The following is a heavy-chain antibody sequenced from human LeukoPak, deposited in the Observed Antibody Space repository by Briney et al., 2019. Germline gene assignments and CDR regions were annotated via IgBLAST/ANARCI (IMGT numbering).Heavy chain of an antibody. CDR1: GGSFSGYY. V-gene: IGHV4-34*01. J-gene: IGHJ4*02. CDR2: INHSGST. D-gene: IGHD6-13*01. CDR3: ARLRIAAG. Sequence: PSETLSLTCAVYGGSFSGYYWSWIRQPPGKGLEWIGEINHSGSTNYNPSLKSRVTISVDTSKNQFSLKLSSVTAADTAVYYCARLRIAAGWGQGTLVTVSS.